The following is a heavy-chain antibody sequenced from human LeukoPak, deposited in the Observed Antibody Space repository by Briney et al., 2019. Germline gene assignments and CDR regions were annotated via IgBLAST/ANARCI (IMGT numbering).Heavy chain of an antibody. CDR2: VAYEGRNK. CDR1: GVTFSRYA. CDR3: AKMDEIPSGSYRSY. V-gene: IGHV3-30*04. Sequence: TGGALRLSCAASGVTFSRYAMHWVRQAPGKGLEWVAIVAYEGRNKYHADSVKGRFTISRDNSKNTLYLQMNSLRAEDTAVYYCAKMDEIPSGSYRSYWGQGTLVTVSS. J-gene: IGHJ4*02. D-gene: IGHD1-26*01.